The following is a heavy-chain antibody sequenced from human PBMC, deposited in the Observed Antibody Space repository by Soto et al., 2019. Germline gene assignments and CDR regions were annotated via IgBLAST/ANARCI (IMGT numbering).Heavy chain of an antibody. CDR3: ARGLILWYGELSRRGGHYYYMDV. CDR1: GGSFSGYY. D-gene: IGHD3-10*01. J-gene: IGHJ6*03. CDR2: INESGST. V-gene: IGHV4-34*01. Sequence: QVQLQQWGAGLLKPSETLSLTCAVYGGSFSGYYWNWIRQPPGKGLEWIGEINESGSTKYNPSLKSRVTISVDTTKNQFSLKLSSVTAADRAVYYCARGLILWYGELSRRGGHYYYMDVWGKGTTVTVSS.